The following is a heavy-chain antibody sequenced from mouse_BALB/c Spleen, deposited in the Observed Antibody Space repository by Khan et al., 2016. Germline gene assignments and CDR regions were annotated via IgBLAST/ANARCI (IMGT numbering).Heavy chain of an antibody. D-gene: IGHD2-4*01. J-gene: IGHJ3*01. CDR1: GFNIKDTY. V-gene: IGHV14-3*02. CDR2: IDPATGNT. CDR3: ARAYYDYWFAY. Sequence: VQLQQSGAELVKPGASVKLSCTASGFNIKDTYMHWVKQRPEPGLEWIGKIDPATGNTNYDPTFQGKPPITADTSSNTADLQLSSLTSEDTAVYYCARAYYDYWFAYWGQGTLVTVSA.